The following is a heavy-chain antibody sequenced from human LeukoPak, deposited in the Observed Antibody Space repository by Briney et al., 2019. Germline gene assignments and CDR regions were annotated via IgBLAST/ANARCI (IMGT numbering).Heavy chain of an antibody. V-gene: IGHV3-48*03. CDR3: ARDDRGTGYGDYLDY. CDR1: GFTFSSYE. J-gene: IGHJ4*02. CDR2: ISSSGSTI. D-gene: IGHD4-17*01. Sequence: SGGSLRLSCAASGFTFSSYEMIWVRQAPGKGLEWVSYISSSGSTIYYADSVKGRFTISRDNAKNSLYLQMNSLRAEDTAVYYCARDDRGTGYGDYLDYWGQGTLVTVSS.